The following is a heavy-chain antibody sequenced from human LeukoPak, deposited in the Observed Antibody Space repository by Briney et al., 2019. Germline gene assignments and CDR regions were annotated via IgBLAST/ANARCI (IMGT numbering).Heavy chain of an antibody. CDR1: GGSFSGYY. Sequence: SETLSLTCAVYGGSFSGYYWSWIRQPPGKGLEWIGEINHSGSTNYNPSLKSPVTISVDTSKNQFSLKLSSVTAADTAVYYCARGGRGVSRITIPRYFDYWGQGTLVTVSS. D-gene: IGHD3-9*01. J-gene: IGHJ4*02. V-gene: IGHV4-34*01. CDR3: ARGGRGVSRITIPRYFDY. CDR2: INHSGST.